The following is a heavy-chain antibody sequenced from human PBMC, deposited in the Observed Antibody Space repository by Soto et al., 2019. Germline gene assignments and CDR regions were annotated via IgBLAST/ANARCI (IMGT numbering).Heavy chain of an antibody. CDR3: ARDTGDWGLT. V-gene: IGHV4-31*03. Sequence: QVQLQESGPGLVKPSQTLSLTCTVSGGSISSGGYYWSWIRQHPGKGLEWIGYIYYSGSTYYNPSLQSRLTISVDTSKTQFSLKLSSVTAADTAVYYCARDTGDWGLTWGQGTLVTVSS. D-gene: IGHD7-27*01. J-gene: IGHJ4*02. CDR2: IYYSGST. CDR1: GGSISSGGYY.